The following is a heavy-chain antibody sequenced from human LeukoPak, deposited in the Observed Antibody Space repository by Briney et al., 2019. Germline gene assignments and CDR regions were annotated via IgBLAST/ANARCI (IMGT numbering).Heavy chain of an antibody. J-gene: IGHJ4*02. CDR3: ARDVREGYQTFDY. V-gene: IGHV3-21*01. Sequence: GGSLRLSCAASGFTFSRHSINWVRQAPGKGLEWVSSISSSSSYIYYAASVKGRFTISRDNAKNSLYLQMNSLRAEDTAVYYCARDVREGYQTFDYWGQGTLVTVSS. D-gene: IGHD2-2*01. CDR2: ISSSSSYI. CDR1: GFTFSRHS.